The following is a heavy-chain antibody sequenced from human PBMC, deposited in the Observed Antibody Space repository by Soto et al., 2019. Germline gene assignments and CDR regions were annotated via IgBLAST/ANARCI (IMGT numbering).Heavy chain of an antibody. J-gene: IGHJ4*02. D-gene: IGHD2-15*01. CDR1: GGSISSSSYY. V-gene: IGHV4-39*01. CDR3: ARHTLVVVVAATSPFDY. CDR2: IYYSGST. Sequence: QLQLQESGPGLVKPLETLSLTCTVSGGSISSSSYYWGWIRQPPGKGLEWIGSIYYSGSTYYNPSLKSRVTISVDTSKNQFSLKLSSVTAADTAVYYCARHTLVVVVAATSPFDYWGQGTLVTVSS.